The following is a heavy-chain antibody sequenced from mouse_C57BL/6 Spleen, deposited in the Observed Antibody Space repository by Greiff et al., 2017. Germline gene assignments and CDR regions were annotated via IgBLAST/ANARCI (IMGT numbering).Heavy chain of an antibody. CDR1: GFNIKDYY. V-gene: IGHV14-1*01. CDR3: TTEYGSSYKNCDY. D-gene: IGHD1-1*01. J-gene: IGHJ2*01. Sequence: VQLQESGAELVRPGASVKLSCTASGFNIKDYYMHWVKQRPEQGLEWIGRIDPEDGDTESAPKFPGKATMTADTSSNTAYLQLSSLTSEDTAVYYCTTEYGSSYKNCDYWGQGTTLTVSS. CDR2: IDPEDGDT.